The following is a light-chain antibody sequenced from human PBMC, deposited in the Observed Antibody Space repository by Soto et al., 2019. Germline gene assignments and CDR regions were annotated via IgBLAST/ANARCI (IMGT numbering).Light chain of an antibody. CDR1: QGIANF. V-gene: IGKV1-9*01. J-gene: IGKJ3*01. Sequence: IQLTQSPSSLSASVGDRVTISCRASQGIANFLAWYQQKPGKAPKLLIYGASTLQSGVPSRFSGSGSGTDFTLTISSLQPEELANSYCQQLNSFPITFGPGTKVDIK. CDR2: GAS. CDR3: QQLNSFPIT.